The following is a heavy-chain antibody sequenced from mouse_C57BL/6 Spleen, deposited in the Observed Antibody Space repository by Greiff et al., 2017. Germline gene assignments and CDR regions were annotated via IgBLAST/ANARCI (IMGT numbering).Heavy chain of an antibody. CDR2: IWRGGST. D-gene: IGHD1-1*01. Sequence: VKLMESGPGLVQPSQSLSITCTASGFSLTSYGVHWVRQSPGKGLEWLGLIWRGGSTVYNAAFMSRLGITKDNSKSQFFFKMNRLQADVTAIYYCAKDSGYYGSSYGYYAMDYWGQGTSVTVSS. V-gene: IGHV2-5*01. CDR1: GFSLTSYG. CDR3: AKDSGYYGSSYGYYAMDY. J-gene: IGHJ4*01.